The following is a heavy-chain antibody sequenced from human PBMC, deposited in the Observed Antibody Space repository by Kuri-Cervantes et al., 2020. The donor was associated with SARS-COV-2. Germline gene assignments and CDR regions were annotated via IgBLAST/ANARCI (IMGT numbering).Heavy chain of an antibody. D-gene: IGHD6-6*01. CDR1: GFTFSYYY. J-gene: IGHJ3*02. CDR3: AIWDSSSPHDAFDI. CDR2: ISSSCSTI. V-gene: IGHV3-11*04. Sequence: GESLNIYCSDSGFTFSYYYMSWIRQPPGKGLECVSYISSSCSTIYYADSVKGRFTISRDNANNSLYLQMHSLRAEDTAVYYCAIWDSSSPHDAFDIWGQGTMVTVSS.